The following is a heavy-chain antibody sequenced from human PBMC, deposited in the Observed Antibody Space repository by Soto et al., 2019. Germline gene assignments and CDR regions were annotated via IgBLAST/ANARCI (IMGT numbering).Heavy chain of an antibody. Sequence: ASVKVSCKASDYTFTSYGISWVRQAPGQGLEWMGWISAYNGNTNYAQKLQGRVTMNTDTSTSTAYMELRSLRSDDTAVYYCAREVEGYCSGGSCYDYWGQGTLVTVSS. J-gene: IGHJ4*02. CDR1: DYTFTSYG. CDR3: AREVEGYCSGGSCYDY. V-gene: IGHV1-18*01. CDR2: ISAYNGNT. D-gene: IGHD2-15*01.